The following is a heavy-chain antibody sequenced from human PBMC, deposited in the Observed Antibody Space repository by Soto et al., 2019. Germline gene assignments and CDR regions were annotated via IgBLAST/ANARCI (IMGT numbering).Heavy chain of an antibody. V-gene: IGHV4-39*01. Sequence: SETLSLTCTVSGGSISSSSYYWGWIRQPPGKGLEWIGSIYYSGSTYYNPSLKSRVTISVDTSKNQFSLKLSSVTAADTAVYYCASRYCSGGSCTYAFDIWGQGTMVTVSS. CDR2: IYYSGST. CDR1: GGSISSSSYY. D-gene: IGHD2-15*01. CDR3: ASRYCSGGSCTYAFDI. J-gene: IGHJ3*02.